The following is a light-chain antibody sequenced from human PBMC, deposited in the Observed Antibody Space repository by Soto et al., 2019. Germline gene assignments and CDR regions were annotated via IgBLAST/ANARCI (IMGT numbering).Light chain of an antibody. CDR1: QSVSSGS. CDR3: QQYGSSLLT. V-gene: IGKV3-20*01. J-gene: IGKJ4*01. CDR2: DAS. Sequence: EIVLTQSPGTLSLSAGERATLSCRASQSVSSGSLAWYQQKPGQAPRLLIYDASSRATGTPDRFSGSGSGTDFTLTISRLEPEDFAVYYCQQYGSSLLTFGGGTKVDI.